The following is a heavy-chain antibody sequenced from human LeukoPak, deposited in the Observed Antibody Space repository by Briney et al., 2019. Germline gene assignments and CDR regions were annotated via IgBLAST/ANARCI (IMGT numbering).Heavy chain of an antibody. CDR1: GFTFNTYA. CDR3: AKDNADFWSGNHKLDP. CDR2: IGGSGGSP. D-gene: IGHD3-3*01. J-gene: IGHJ5*02. Sequence: GGSLRLSCEASGFTFNTYAMNWVRQAPGKGLEWVSVIGGSGGSPYYADSVKGRFTISRDNSKNTLYLQMNSLRAEDTAVYYCAKDNADFWSGNHKLDPWGQGTLVTVSS. V-gene: IGHV3-23*01.